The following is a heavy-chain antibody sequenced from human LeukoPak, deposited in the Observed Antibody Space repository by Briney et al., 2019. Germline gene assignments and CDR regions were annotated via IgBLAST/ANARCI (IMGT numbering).Heavy chain of an antibody. J-gene: IGHJ4*02. Sequence: PGGSLRLSCAASGFTFSSYGMHWVRQAPVKGLEWVAFIRYDGSNKQYADSVKGRFTISRDNSKNTLYLQMNSLRAEDTALYYCAKEYSGSMYYFDYWGQGTLVTVSS. CDR3: AKEYSGSMYYFDY. CDR2: IRYDGSNK. V-gene: IGHV3-30*02. D-gene: IGHD1-26*01. CDR1: GFTFSSYG.